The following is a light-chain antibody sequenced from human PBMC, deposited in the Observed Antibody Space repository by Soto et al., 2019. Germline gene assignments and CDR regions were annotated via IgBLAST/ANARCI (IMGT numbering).Light chain of an antibody. J-gene: IGKJ4*01. CDR2: AAS. Sequence: DIQMTQSPSSLSASVGDRVTVTCRASQGISSYLAWYQQKPGKVPKLLIFAASTLQPGVPSRFSGSGSGTDFTLTIRSLQPEDVATYYCQKYDSASPPTFGGGTKVEIK. V-gene: IGKV1-27*01. CDR3: QKYDSASPPT. CDR1: QGISSY.